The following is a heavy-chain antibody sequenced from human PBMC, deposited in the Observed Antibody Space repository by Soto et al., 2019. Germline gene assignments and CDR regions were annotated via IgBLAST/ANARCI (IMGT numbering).Heavy chain of an antibody. CDR3: AIGRSGYAYIWGSYRYLYYFAH. D-gene: IGHD3-16*02. CDR2: INHSGST. J-gene: IGHJ4*02. V-gene: IGHV4-34*01. CDR1: GGSFSGYY. Sequence: QVQLQQWGAGLLKPSETLSLTFAVYGGSFSGYYWSWIRQPPGKGLVWIGEINHSGSTNYTPSLKSRVTISVDTSKSLFSLKLSSVTASDTAVYYCAIGRSGYAYIWGSYRYLYYFAHWGQGTLVTVSS.